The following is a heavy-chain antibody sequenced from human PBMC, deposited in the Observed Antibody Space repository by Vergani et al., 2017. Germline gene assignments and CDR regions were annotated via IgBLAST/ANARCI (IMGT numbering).Heavy chain of an antibody. D-gene: IGHD6-13*01. Sequence: QAQLQESGPGLVQPSETLSLTCHVFGVSVTDYNCNWIRQAPGKGLEWIGSLSNTGGASHASHNPSLKSRVSISVDTSKSPFSLRLTSVTAADSDIYYCAGDTHSWQRADRWGQGLLVSVSS. CDR1: GVSVTDYN. CDR3: AGDTHSWQRADR. V-gene: IGHV4-59*02. CDR2: LSNTGGASHA. J-gene: IGHJ5*02.